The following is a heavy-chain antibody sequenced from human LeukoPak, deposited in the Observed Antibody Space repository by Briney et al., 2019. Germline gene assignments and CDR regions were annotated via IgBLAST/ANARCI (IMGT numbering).Heavy chain of an antibody. CDR2: FSGSGGST. D-gene: IGHD3-3*01. Sequence: GGSLILSCAASGFTFSSYAMSWVRQAPGKGLEWVSGFSGSGGSTYYADSVQGRFTISRDNSKNTLYLQMNSLRAEDTAVYYCAKPRSAESPFDYWGQGTLVTVSS. CDR1: GFTFSSYA. J-gene: IGHJ4*02. CDR3: AKPRSAESPFDY. V-gene: IGHV3-23*01.